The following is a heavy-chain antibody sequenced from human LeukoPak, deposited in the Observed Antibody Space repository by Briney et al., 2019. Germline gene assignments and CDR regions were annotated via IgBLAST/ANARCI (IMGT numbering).Heavy chain of an antibody. D-gene: IGHD2-15*01. J-gene: IGHJ4*02. CDR2: IRGGGGDT. CDR3: AKISWDGRGTFY. CDR1: GFTFSTYS. Sequence: GGSLRLSCAASGFTFSTYSMSWVRQAPGKGLEWVSSIRGGGGDTYYADPVKGRFTISRDNSKDTLSLQMYSLRAEDTAVYYCAKISWDGRGTFYWGQGTLVTVSS. V-gene: IGHV3-23*01.